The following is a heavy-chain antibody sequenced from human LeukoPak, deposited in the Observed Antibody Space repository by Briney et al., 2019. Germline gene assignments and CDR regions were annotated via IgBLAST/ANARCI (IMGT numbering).Heavy chain of an antibody. CDR2: ISSSSSYI. V-gene: IGHV3-21*04. CDR3: AKGGQGSSGGYYFDY. D-gene: IGHD2-8*02. CDR1: GFTFSSYS. Sequence: GGSPRLSCAASGFTFSSYSMNWVRQAPGKGLEWVSSISSSSSYIYYADSVKGRFTISRDNAKNSLYLQMNSLRAEDTALYYCAKGGQGSSGGYYFDYWGQGTLVTVSS. J-gene: IGHJ4*02.